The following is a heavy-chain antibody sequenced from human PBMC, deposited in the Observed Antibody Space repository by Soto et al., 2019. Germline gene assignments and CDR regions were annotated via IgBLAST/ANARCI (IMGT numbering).Heavy chain of an antibody. V-gene: IGHV3-23*01. CDR3: ANIGDYDMNYFDY. J-gene: IGHJ4*02. CDR1: GFTFSSYA. D-gene: IGHD4-17*01. CDR2: ISGSGGST. Sequence: GGSLRLSCAASGFTFSSYAMSWVRQAPGKGLEWVSAISGSGGSTYYADSVKGRFTISRDNSKNTLYLQMNSLRAEDTAVYYCANIGDYDMNYFDYWGQGTLVTVSS.